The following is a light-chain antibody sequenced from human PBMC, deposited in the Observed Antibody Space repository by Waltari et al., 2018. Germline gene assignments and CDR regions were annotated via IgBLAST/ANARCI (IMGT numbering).Light chain of an antibody. V-gene: IGKV3-20*01. Sequence: EIVLTQSPGTLSLSPGERATLSCRASQSVSSSYLAWYQQKPGQAPRLLIYGASSRATGIPDRFSGSVSGTDFTLTIIRLEPEDFAVYYCQQYGSSRRTFGQGTKVEIK. CDR1: QSVSSSY. CDR2: GAS. CDR3: QQYGSSRRT. J-gene: IGKJ1*01.